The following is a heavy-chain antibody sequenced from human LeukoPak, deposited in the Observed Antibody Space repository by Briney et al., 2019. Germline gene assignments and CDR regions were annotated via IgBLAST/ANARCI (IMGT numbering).Heavy chain of an antibody. Sequence: GGSLGLSCAASGFTFSSYAMSWVRQAPGKGLEWVSAISGSGGSTYYADSVKGRFTISRDNSKNTLYLQMNSLRAEDTAVYYCAKRYDHGYSYGWKYYFDYWGQGTLVTVSS. J-gene: IGHJ4*02. CDR3: AKRYDHGYSYGWKYYFDY. V-gene: IGHV3-23*01. CDR2: ISGSGGST. CDR1: GFTFSSYA. D-gene: IGHD5-18*01.